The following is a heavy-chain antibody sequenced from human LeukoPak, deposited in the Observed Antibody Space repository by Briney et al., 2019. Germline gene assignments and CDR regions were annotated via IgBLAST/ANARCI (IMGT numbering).Heavy chain of an antibody. CDR2: ISSSSSYI. J-gene: IGHJ4*02. D-gene: IGHD3-22*01. V-gene: IGHV3-21*04. CDR3: AKALGYYYDSSGSTLDY. Sequence: GGSLRLSCAASGFTFSSYSMNWVRQASGKGLEWVSSISSSSSYIYYADSVKGRFTISRDNAKNTLYLQMNSLRAEDTAVYYCAKALGYYYDSSGSTLDYWGQGTLVTVSS. CDR1: GFTFSSYS.